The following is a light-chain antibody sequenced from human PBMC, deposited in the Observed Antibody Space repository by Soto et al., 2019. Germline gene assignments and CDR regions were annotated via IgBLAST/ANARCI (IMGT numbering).Light chain of an antibody. CDR2: DVS. Sequence: QSALTHPASVSGSPGQSITISGTGTSSDVGAYNYVSWYQQYPGKAPKVIIYDVSNRPSGVSNRFSGSKSGNTASLTISGLQAEDEADYYCCSYTTSSTVVFGGGTKLTVL. V-gene: IGLV2-14*01. J-gene: IGLJ2*01. CDR1: SSDVGAYNY. CDR3: CSYTTSSTVV.